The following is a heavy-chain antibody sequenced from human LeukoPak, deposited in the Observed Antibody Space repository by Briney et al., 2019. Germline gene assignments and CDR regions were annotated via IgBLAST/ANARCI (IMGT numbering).Heavy chain of an antibody. CDR1: GFTFCSYG. CDR3: AREEAGEYYSMDV. Sequence: PGRSLRLSCAASGFTFCSYGMHWVRQAPGKGLEWVAVIWYDGSSKYYADSVKGRFTISRDNSKNTLYLQMNSLRAEDTAVYYCAREEAGEYYSMDVWGQGTTVIVSS. CDR2: IWYDGSSK. J-gene: IGHJ6*02. V-gene: IGHV3-33*01. D-gene: IGHD7-27*01.